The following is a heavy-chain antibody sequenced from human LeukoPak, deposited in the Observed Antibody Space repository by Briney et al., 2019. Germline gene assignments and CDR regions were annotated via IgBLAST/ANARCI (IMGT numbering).Heavy chain of an antibody. CDR2: IIPIFGTA. V-gene: IGHV1-69*13. Sequence: GASVKVSCKASGGTFSSYAISWVRQAPGQGLEWMGGIIPIFGTANYAQKFQGRVTITADESTSTAYMELSSLRSEDTAVYYCARDLGIAAAGTFDYWGQGTLVTVSP. D-gene: IGHD6-13*01. J-gene: IGHJ4*02. CDR3: ARDLGIAAAGTFDY. CDR1: GGTFSSYA.